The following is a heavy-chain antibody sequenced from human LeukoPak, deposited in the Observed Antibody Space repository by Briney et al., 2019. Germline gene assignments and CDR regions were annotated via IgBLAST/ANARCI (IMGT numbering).Heavy chain of an antibody. J-gene: IGHJ6*03. CDR3: AREKTTVTTYYYYYMDV. V-gene: IGHV3-48*03. Sequence: GGSLRLSCAASGFTFSSYEMNWVRQAPGKGLEWVSYISSSGSTIYYADSVKGRFTISRDNAKNSLYLQMNSLRAEDTAVYYCAREKTTVTTYYYYYMDVWGKGTTVTVSS. CDR2: ISSSGSTI. D-gene: IGHD4-11*01. CDR1: GFTFSSYE.